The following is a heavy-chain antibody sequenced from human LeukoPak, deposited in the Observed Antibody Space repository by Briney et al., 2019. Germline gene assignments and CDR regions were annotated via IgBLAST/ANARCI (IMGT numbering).Heavy chain of an antibody. CDR2: IIPIFGTA. CDR1: GGTFSSYA. Sequence: SVKVSCKASGGTFSSYAISWVRQAPGQGLEWMGGIIPIFGTANYAQKFQGRVTITADKSTSTAYMELSSLRSEDTAVYYCAKDDDGTSWYGNSDWFDPWGQGTLVTVSS. CDR3: AKDDDGTSWYGNSDWFDP. J-gene: IGHJ5*02. V-gene: IGHV1-69*06. D-gene: IGHD6-13*01.